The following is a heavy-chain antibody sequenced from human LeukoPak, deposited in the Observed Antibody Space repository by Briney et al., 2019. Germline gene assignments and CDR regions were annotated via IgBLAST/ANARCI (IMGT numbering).Heavy chain of an antibody. CDR3: ARWSSWVPYNAFDI. CDR1: GFTFSSYW. Sequence: GGALRLSCAPPGFTFSSYWMHWVRHAPGKGLGWVSRINSDGSSTSYADSVKGRFTISRDNAKNTLYLQMNSLRAEDTAVYYCARWSSWVPYNAFDIWGQGSMVTVSS. CDR2: INSDGSST. D-gene: IGHD1-26*01. J-gene: IGHJ3*02. V-gene: IGHV3-74*01.